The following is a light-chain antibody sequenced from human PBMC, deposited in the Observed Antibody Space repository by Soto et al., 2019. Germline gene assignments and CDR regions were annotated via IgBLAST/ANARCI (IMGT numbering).Light chain of an antibody. CDR1: SSDVGSYNR. CDR2: EVS. V-gene: IGLV2-18*02. CDR3: SSFTSSRTYV. Sequence: QSALTQPPSVSGSPGQSATISCSGTSSDVGSYNRVSWYQQPPGTAPKLMIYEVSNRPSGVPDRFSGSKSGNTASLTISGLQAEDEADYYCSSFTSSRTYVFGTGTKVTVL. J-gene: IGLJ1*01.